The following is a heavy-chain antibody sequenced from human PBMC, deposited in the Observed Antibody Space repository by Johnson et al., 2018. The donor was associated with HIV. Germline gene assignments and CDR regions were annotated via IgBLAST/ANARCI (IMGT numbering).Heavy chain of an antibody. J-gene: IGHJ3*02. V-gene: IGHV3-7*01. CDR1: GFTFSNAW. D-gene: IGHD2-2*02. Sequence: VQLVESGGGLVKPGGSLRLSCAASGFTFSNAWMSWVRQAPGKGLEWVANIKQDGSEKYYVDSVKGRFTISRDNAKNSLYLQMNSLRAEDTAVYYCAKDMGAYQLLYAFDIWGQGTMVTVSS. CDR2: IKQDGSEK. CDR3: AKDMGAYQLLYAFDI.